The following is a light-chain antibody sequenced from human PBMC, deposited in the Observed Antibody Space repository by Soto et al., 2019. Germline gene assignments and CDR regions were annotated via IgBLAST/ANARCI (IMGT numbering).Light chain of an antibody. CDR2: DAS. J-gene: IGKJ1*01. V-gene: IGKV1-33*01. CDR3: QQSYSTPRT. CDR1: EDINNY. Sequence: DIQLTQSPSALSASVGDRVTITCQASEDINNYLNWYQQKPGKAPKLLIYDASDLETGVPSRFSGSVSGSDFTFTISSLQPEDFATYYCQQSYSTPRTFGQGTKVEIK.